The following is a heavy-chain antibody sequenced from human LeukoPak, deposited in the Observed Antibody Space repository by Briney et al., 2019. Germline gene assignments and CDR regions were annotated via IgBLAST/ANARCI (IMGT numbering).Heavy chain of an antibody. D-gene: IGHD4/OR15-4a*01. Sequence: GESLKISCKGSGYSFTTYWIGWVRQMPGKGLEWMGSIYPADSDTRYSPSFQGQVTISADKSLSTAYLQWSSLKASDTAIYYCARQDYNARGRWFDPWGQGTLVTVSS. V-gene: IGHV5-51*01. CDR3: ARQDYNARGRWFDP. CDR2: IYPADSDT. J-gene: IGHJ5*02. CDR1: GYSFTTYW.